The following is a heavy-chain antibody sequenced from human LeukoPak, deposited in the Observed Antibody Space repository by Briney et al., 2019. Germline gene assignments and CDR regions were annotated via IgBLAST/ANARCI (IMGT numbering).Heavy chain of an antibody. D-gene: IGHD2-15*01. J-gene: IGHJ4*02. CDR2: INAGNGDT. CDR1: GYTFSNYA. CDR3: AIHCTGGSCSRSYYFDY. V-gene: IGHV1-3*01. Sequence: ASVKVSCKASGYTFSNYAMQWVRQAPGQRLEWMGWINAGNGDTKYAQKFQGRVTITRDTSASTAYMDLSSLRSEDTAVYYCAIHCTGGSCSRSYYFDYWGQGTLVTVSS.